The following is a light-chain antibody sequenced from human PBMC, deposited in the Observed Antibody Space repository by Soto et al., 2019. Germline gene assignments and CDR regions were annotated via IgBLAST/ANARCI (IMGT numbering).Light chain of an antibody. J-gene: IGLJ3*02. CDR3: TAWDDNMRGVL. V-gene: IGLV1-44*01. CDR2: MNN. CDR1: KSNIENNS. Sequence: QSVLTQPPSASGTPGQSVTISCSGGKSNIENNSVNWYQQFPGAAPKLLISMNNQRPSGVPARFSGFKAATSASLTISGLQSEDEADYYCTAWDDNMRGVLFGGGTKVTVL.